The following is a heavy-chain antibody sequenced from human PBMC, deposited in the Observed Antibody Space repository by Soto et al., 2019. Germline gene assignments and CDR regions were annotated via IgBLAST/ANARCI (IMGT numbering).Heavy chain of an antibody. CDR1: GGSFSGYY. CDR2: INHSGST. J-gene: IGHJ3*02. V-gene: IGHV4-34*01. D-gene: IGHD3-22*01. Sequence: SGTLSLTCAVYGGSFSGYYWSWIRQPPGTGLEWIGEINHSGSTNYNPSLKSRVTISVDTSKNQFSLKLSSVTAADTAVYYCARWAAARINMIVVVTKVAVDIWGQGTIVT. CDR3: ARWAAARINMIVVVTKVAVDI.